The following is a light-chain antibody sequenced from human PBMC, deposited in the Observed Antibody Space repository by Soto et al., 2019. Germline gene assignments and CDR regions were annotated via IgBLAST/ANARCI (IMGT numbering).Light chain of an antibody. CDR3: QQRNIWPLT. Sequence: EIVLTQSPATLSLYPGERATLSCRASQSVSSYLAWYQQKPGQAPRLLIYDASNRATGIPARFSGSGSGTDFTLTISSLEPEDFAVYFCQQRNIWPLTFGGGTKVEI. J-gene: IGKJ4*01. V-gene: IGKV3-11*01. CDR1: QSVSSY. CDR2: DAS.